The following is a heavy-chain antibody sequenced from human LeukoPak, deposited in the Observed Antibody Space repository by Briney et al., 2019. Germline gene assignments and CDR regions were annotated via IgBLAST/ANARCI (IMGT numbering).Heavy chain of an antibody. D-gene: IGHD1-14*01. Sequence: SGGSLRLSCAASGFTFSIYWMHWVRQAPGKGLMWVSRINIDGSSSNYADSVKGRFTISRDDAKNTLYLQMNSLRAEDTAVYYCARDFMYNTLCTGCWGQGTLVTVSS. CDR3: ARDFMYNTLCTGC. CDR1: GFTFSIYW. J-gene: IGHJ4*02. CDR2: INIDGSSS. V-gene: IGHV3-74*01.